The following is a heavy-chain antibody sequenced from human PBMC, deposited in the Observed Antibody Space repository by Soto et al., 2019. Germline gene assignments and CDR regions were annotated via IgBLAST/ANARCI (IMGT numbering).Heavy chain of an antibody. Sequence: SETLSLTCTVSGGSISSSSYYWGWIRQPPGKGLEWIGSIYYSGSTYYNPSLKSRVTISVDTSKNQFSLKLSSVTAADTAVYYCASWGGNYYCIFGSCSGWYNWIVSWGPGILVTVFS. J-gene: IGHJ5*01. CDR2: IYYSGST. CDR3: ASWGGNYYCIFGSCSGWYNWIVS. V-gene: IGHV4-39*01. CDR1: GGSISSSSYY. D-gene: IGHD2-15*01.